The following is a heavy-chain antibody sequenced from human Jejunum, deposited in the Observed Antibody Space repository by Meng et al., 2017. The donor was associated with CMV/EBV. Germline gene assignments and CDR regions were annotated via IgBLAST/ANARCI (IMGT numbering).Heavy chain of an antibody. CDR2: IGTAGDT. CDR3: IRGGIQRSGLDSMDV. D-gene: IGHD5-18*01. CDR1: GYTVRRYD. J-gene: IGHJ6*02. Sequence: SGYTVRRYDMYWVRQATGKSLEWVAGIGTAGDTYYPGSVRGRFSISRENAKNSLYLQMNSLRAGDTAVYYCIRGGIQRSGLDSMDVWGQGTTVTVSS. V-gene: IGHV3-13*01.